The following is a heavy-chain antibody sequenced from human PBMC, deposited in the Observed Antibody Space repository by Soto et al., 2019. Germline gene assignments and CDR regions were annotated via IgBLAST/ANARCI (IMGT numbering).Heavy chain of an antibody. Sequence: GASVKVSCKASGYTFTSYYMHWVRQAPGQGLEWMGITNPSGGSTSYAQKFQGRVTMTRDTSTSTVYMELSSLRSEDTAVYYCARGGYSGYDTPPDAFDIWGQGTMVTVSS. CDR2: TNPSGGST. V-gene: IGHV1-46*01. J-gene: IGHJ3*02. CDR1: GYTFTSYY. CDR3: ARGGYSGYDTPPDAFDI. D-gene: IGHD5-12*01.